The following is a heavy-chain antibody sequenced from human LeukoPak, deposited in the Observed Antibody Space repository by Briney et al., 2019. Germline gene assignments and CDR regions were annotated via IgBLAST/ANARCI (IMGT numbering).Heavy chain of an antibody. V-gene: IGHV1-18*01. Sequence: ASVNVSCKAFGYTFGTSSITWVRQAPGQRLEWMGWISPNTGNTHYAQAVQGRVTMTTDTSRSTAYMELRSLRSDDTAMYYCTRVRNSDNWWGAFDIWGQGTMVTVS. CDR1: GYTFGTSS. D-gene: IGHD1-1*01. J-gene: IGHJ3*02. CDR2: ISPNTGNT. CDR3: TRVRNSDNWWGAFDI.